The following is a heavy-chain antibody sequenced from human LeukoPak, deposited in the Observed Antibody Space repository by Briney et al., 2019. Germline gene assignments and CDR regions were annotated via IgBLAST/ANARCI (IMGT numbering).Heavy chain of an antibody. V-gene: IGHV3-48*03. Sequence: GGSLRLSCAASGFTFRSYEMNWVRQAPGKGLEWVSYISSGGSTKYYADSVKGRFTISRDNAKNSLYLQMNSLRAEDTAVYYCARDRWFDPWGQGTPVTVSS. J-gene: IGHJ5*02. CDR3: ARDRWFDP. CDR2: ISSGGSTK. CDR1: GFTFRSYE.